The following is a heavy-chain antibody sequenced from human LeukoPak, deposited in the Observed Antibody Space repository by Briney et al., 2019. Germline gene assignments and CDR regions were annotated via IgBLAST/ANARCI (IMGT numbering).Heavy chain of an antibody. Sequence: VGSLRLSCAASGFTFSSYWMSCVRQAPGKGLEWVANINQDGSEKYYVGSVKGRFTISRDNAKTSLYLQMNSLRAEDTAVYYCESERYSYALDPFDIWGQGTMVTVSS. V-gene: IGHV3-7*05. J-gene: IGHJ3*02. CDR1: GFTFSSYW. CDR3: ESERYSYALDPFDI. CDR2: INQDGSEK. D-gene: IGHD5-18*01.